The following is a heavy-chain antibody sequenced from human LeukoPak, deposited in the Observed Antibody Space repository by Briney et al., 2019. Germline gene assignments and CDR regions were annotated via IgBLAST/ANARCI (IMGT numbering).Heavy chain of an antibody. J-gene: IGHJ3*02. Sequence: PGGSLRLSCAASGFTVSSNYMSWVRQAPGKGLEWVSVIYSGGSTYYADSVKGRFTISRDNSKNTLYLQMNSLRAEDTAVYYCARVYGDYGDAFDIWGQGTMVTVSS. CDR1: GFTVSSNY. CDR2: IYSGGST. V-gene: IGHV3-53*01. D-gene: IGHD4-17*01. CDR3: ARVYGDYGDAFDI.